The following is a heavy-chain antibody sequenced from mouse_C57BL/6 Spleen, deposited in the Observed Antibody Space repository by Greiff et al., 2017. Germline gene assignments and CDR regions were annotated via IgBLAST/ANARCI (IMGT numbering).Heavy chain of an antibody. V-gene: IGHV3-6*01. CDR1: GYSITSGYY. CDR2: ISYDGSN. CDR3: ARAPFYSYFDY. Sequence: EVQLQESGPGLVKPSQSLSLTCSVTGYSITSGYYWNWIRQFPGNKLEWMGYISYDGSNNYNPSLKNRISITRDTSKNQFFLKLNSVTTEDTATYYCARAPFYSYFDYWGQGTTLTVSS. J-gene: IGHJ2*01. D-gene: IGHD2-1*01.